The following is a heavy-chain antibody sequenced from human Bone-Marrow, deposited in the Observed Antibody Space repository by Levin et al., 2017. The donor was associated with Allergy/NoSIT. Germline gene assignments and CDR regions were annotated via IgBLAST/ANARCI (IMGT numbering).Heavy chain of an antibody. CDR1: GFNFSTYT. CDR3: ARGAAVPGSPRGGMDV. V-gene: IGHV3-21*01. Sequence: ETLSLTCDGSGFNFSTYTLHWVRQAPGKGLEWVSSISSRSTFIHYADSVKGRFTISRDNAKNSLSLQMSSLRDEDTALYYCARGAAVPGSPRGGMDVWGQGTTVTVSS. J-gene: IGHJ6*02. CDR2: ISSRSTFI. D-gene: IGHD6-19*01.